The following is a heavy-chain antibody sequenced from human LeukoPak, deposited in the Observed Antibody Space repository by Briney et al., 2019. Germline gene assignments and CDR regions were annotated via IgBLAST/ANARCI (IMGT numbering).Heavy chain of an antibody. Sequence: KPSQTLSLTCTVSGGSISSGGYYWSWIRQPPGKGLEWIGYIYHSGSTYYNPSLKSRVTISVDRSKNQFSLKLSSVTAADTAVYYCARDDSGSYSFDYWGQGTLVTVSS. CDR2: IYHSGST. D-gene: IGHD3-10*01. V-gene: IGHV4-30-2*01. CDR3: ARDDSGSYSFDY. J-gene: IGHJ4*02. CDR1: GGSISSGGYY.